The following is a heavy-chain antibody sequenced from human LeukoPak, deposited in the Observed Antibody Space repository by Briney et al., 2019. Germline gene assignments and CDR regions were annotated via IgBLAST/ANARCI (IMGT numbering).Heavy chain of an antibody. J-gene: IGHJ4*02. V-gene: IGHV1-58*01. CDR3: ARRPLLYGSGSYWDH. CDR1: GFTFTSSA. Sequence: SVKVSCKASGFTFTSSAVQWVRQARGQRLEWIGWIVVGSGNTNYAQKFQERVTITRDMSTSTAYMELSSLRSEDTAVYYCARRPLLYGSGSYWDHWGQGTLVTVSS. D-gene: IGHD3-10*01. CDR2: IVVGSGNT.